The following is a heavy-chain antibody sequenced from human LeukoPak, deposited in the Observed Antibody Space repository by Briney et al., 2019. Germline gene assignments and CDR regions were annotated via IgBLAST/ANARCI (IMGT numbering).Heavy chain of an antibody. CDR3: ARDYYDSSGYYYRGKHVAFDI. Sequence: SETLSLTCTVSGGSISSYYWSWIRQPAGKGLEWIGRIYTSGSTNYNPSLKSRVTMSVDTSKNQFSLKLSSVTAADTAVYYCARDYYDSSGYYYRGKHVAFDIWGQGTMVTVSS. V-gene: IGHV4-4*07. CDR1: GGSISSYY. J-gene: IGHJ3*02. D-gene: IGHD3-22*01. CDR2: IYTSGST.